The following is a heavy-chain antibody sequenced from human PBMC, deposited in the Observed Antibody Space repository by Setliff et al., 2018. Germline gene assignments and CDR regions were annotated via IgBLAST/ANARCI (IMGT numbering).Heavy chain of an antibody. D-gene: IGHD5-18*01. CDR3: ARAGYIYYYYYMDV. CDR1: GYTFTGYY. CDR2: INPNSGGT. J-gene: IGHJ6*03. Sequence: ASVKVSCKASGYTFTGYYMHWVRQAPGQGLEWMGWINPNSGGTNYAQKFQGWVTMTRDTSISTAYMELSRLRSDDTAVYYCARAGYIYYYYYMDVWGKGTTVTVS. V-gene: IGHV1-2*04.